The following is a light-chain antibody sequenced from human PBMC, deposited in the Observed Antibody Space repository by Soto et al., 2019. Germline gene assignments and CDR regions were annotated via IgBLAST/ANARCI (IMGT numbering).Light chain of an antibody. CDR2: EAS. CDR3: QQSVSSPFT. V-gene: IGKV3-20*01. Sequence: EIVLTQSPGTLSLSPEERATLSCRASQSVSSIYLAWYQQKPGQAPRVLIFEASKRATGTPDRFSGSGSGTDFTLTISRLEPEDFAVFYCQQSVSSPFTFGQGTKLEI. CDR1: QSVSSIY. J-gene: IGKJ2*01.